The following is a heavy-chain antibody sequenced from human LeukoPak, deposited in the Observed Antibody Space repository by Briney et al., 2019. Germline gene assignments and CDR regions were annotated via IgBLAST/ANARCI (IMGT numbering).Heavy chain of an antibody. CDR1: GGSFSGYY. V-gene: IGHV4-34*01. Sequence: SETPSLTCAVYGGSFSGYYWSWIRQPPGKGLEWIGEINHSGSTNYNPSLKSRVTISVDTSKNQFSLKLSSVTAADTAVYYCARGGPDIVVVPAARLHYYYYGMDVWGKGTTVTVSS. CDR2: INHSGST. J-gene: IGHJ6*04. CDR3: ARGGPDIVVVPAARLHYYYYGMDV. D-gene: IGHD2-2*01.